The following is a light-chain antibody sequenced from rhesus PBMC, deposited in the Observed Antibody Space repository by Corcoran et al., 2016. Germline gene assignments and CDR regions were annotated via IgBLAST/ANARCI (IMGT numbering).Light chain of an antibody. Sequence: DIQMTQSPSSLSASVGDRVTITCRASQGISNWLAWYQQKPGKAPKLLIYRASNLETGVPSRFSGRGSGTDFTLTISSLQPEDIATYYCQQHDNSPFTFGPGTKLDIK. CDR1: QGISNW. V-gene: IGKV1-69*01. CDR3: QQHDNSPFT. J-gene: IGKJ3*01. CDR2: RAS.